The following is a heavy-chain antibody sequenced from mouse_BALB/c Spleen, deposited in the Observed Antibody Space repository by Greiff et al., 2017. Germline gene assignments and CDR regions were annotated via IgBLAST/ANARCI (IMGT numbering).Heavy chain of an antibody. Sequence: EVQGVESGGGLVQPGGSRKLSCAASGFTFSSFGMHWVRQAPEKGLEWVAYISSGSSTIYYADTVKGRFTISRDNPKNTLFLQMTSLRSEDTAMYYCARSDGNYYAMDYWGQGTSVTVSS. CDR3: ARSDGNYYAMDY. CDR2: ISSGSSTI. CDR1: GFTFSSFG. J-gene: IGHJ4*01. D-gene: IGHD2-1*01. V-gene: IGHV5-17*02.